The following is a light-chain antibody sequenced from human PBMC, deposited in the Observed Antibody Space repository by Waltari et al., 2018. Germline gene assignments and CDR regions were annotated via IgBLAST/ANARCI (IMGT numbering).Light chain of an antibody. V-gene: IGKV2-28*01. CDR1: QSLLHSNGYNY. CDR3: MQALQTPRT. Sequence: DIVMTQSPLSLPVTPGEPASISCRVSQSLLHSNGYNYLDWYLQKPGQSPQLLIYLGSNRASGVPDRFSGSGSGTDFTLKISRVEAEDVGVYYCMQALQTPRTFGQGTKVEIK. CDR2: LGS. J-gene: IGKJ1*01.